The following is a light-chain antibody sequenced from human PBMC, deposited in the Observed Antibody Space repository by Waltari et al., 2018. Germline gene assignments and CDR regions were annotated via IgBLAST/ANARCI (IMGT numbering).Light chain of an antibody. Sequence: DIVLTQSPEFLAVSLGERATINCKSSQTLLHNSNNKYYLAWYQQRPGQPPQLLLNWASYRESGVPDRFSGSGSGTSFTLSISSLQAEDAAVDFCHQYYSSPRTFGQGTKVEIK. J-gene: IGKJ1*01. CDR1: QTLLHNSNNKYY. V-gene: IGKV4-1*01. CDR2: WAS. CDR3: HQYYSSPRT.